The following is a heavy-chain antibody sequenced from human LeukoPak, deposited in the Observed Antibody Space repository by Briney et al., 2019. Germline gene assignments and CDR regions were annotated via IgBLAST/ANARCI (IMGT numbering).Heavy chain of an antibody. CDR2: IYSGGST. J-gene: IGHJ4*02. CDR3: AREVENTSGWYSHFDY. Sequence: GGSLRLSCAASGFTVSSNYMSWVRQAPGKGLEWVSVIYSGGSTYYADSVKGRFTISRDNSKNTLYLQMNSLRAEDTAVYYCAREVENTSGWYSHFDYWGQGTLVTVSS. V-gene: IGHV3-66*01. D-gene: IGHD6-19*01. CDR1: GFTVSSNY.